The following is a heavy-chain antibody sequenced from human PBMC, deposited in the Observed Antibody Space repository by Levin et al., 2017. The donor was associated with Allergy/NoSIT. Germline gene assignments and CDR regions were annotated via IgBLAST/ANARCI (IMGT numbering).Heavy chain of an antibody. CDR1: GFTFSTHS. Sequence: PGGSLRLSCAASGFTFSTHSMNWVRQAPGKGLEWLSYITSTSTTIYYADSVKGRFTVSRDNANNSLYLQINSLRGEDTAVYYCARDGYTTGTIDYWGQGTLVTVSS. CDR3: ARDGYTTGTIDY. V-gene: IGHV3-48*01. J-gene: IGHJ4*02. CDR2: ITSTSTTI. D-gene: IGHD1-1*01.